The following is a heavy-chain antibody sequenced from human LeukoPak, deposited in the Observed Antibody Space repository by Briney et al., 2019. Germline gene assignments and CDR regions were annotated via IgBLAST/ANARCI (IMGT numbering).Heavy chain of an antibody. Sequence: GSSVKVSCKASGGTFSSYAISWVRQAPGQGLEWMGGIIPIFGTANYAQKFQGRVTITTDESTSTAYMELSSLRSEDTAVYYCARERRDGWLQFRALCYFDYWGQGTLVTVSS. CDR3: ARERRDGWLQFRALCYFDY. CDR2: IIPIFGTA. J-gene: IGHJ4*02. D-gene: IGHD5-24*01. V-gene: IGHV1-69*05. CDR1: GGTFSSYA.